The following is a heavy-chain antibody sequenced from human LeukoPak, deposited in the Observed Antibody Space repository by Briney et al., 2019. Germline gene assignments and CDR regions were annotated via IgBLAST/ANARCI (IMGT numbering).Heavy chain of an antibody. V-gene: IGHV3-53*01. CDR3: ARKRGYYEYNWFVP. CDR2: IYSGGST. Sequence: GGSLRLSCAASGFTVSSNYMSWVRQAPGKGLEWVSVIYSGGSTYYADSVKGRFTISRDNSKNTLYLQMNSLRAEDTAVHYCARKRGYYEYNWFVPWGQGALVTLSS. J-gene: IGHJ5*02. D-gene: IGHD3-22*01. CDR1: GFTVSSNY.